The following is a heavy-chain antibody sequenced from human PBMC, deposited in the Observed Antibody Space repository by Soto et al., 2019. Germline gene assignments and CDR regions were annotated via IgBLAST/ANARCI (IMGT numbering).Heavy chain of an antibody. V-gene: IGHV4-59*01. J-gene: IGHJ4*02. CDR3: ANRPPDGNFFGVFDL. Sequence: SETLCLTCSVSGFSLSSCYWIWLRQSPGKGPEWIGFVHHSGTTNYNPSLESRVTMSLDTSKSQFSLKLNAVTAADTAVYYCANRPPDGNFFGVFDLWSQGTLVTVSS. CDR1: GFSLSSCY. CDR2: VHHSGTT. D-gene: IGHD1-7*01.